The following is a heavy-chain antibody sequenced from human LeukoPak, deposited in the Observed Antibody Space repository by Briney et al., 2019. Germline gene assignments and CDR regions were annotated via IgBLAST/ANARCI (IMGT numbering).Heavy chain of an antibody. V-gene: IGHV4-61*01. Sequence: PSETLSLTCTVSGGSVSSGSYYWSWIRQPPGKGLEWIGYIYYSGSTNYNPSLKSRVTISVDTSKNQFSLKVSSVTAADTAVYYCAGGDYYFDYWGQGTLVTVSS. CDR3: AGGDYYFDY. CDR1: GGSVSSGSYY. D-gene: IGHD2-21*02. CDR2: IYYSGST. J-gene: IGHJ4*02.